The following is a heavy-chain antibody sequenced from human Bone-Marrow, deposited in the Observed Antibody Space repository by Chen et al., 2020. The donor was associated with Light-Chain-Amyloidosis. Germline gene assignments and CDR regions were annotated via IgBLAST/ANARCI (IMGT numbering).Heavy chain of an antibody. CDR2: IYPEDSDA. CDR3: ARRRDGYNFDY. CDR1: GYTFPNFW. J-gene: IGHJ4*02. V-gene: IGHV5-51*01. D-gene: IGHD2-21*01. Sequence: EVQLEQSGPEVKKPGESLKISCKGSGYTFPNFWIGWVRQMPGKGREWMGVIYPEDSDARYSPSFEGQXXXXXXXXXXXXXXXXXXXXASDTAMYYCARRRDGYNFDYWGQGTLVTVSS.